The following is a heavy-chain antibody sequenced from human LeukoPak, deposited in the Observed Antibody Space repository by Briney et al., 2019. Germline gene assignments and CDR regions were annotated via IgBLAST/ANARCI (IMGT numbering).Heavy chain of an antibody. CDR2: INPNSGGT. CDR1: GFTFTGYY. D-gene: IGHD6-13*01. J-gene: IGHJ4*02. CDR3: ARDFLSYRSSWYFDY. Sequence: ASVKVSCKASGFTFTGYYMHWVRQAPGQGLERMGWINPNSGGTNYAQKLQGRVTMTTDTSTSTAYMELRSLRSDDTAVYYCARDFLSYRSSWYFDYWGQGTLVTVSS. V-gene: IGHV1-2*02.